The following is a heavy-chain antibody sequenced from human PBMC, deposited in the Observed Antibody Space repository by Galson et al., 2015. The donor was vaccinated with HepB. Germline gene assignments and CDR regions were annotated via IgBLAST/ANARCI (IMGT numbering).Heavy chain of an antibody. CDR2: INAGNGNT. J-gene: IGHJ5*02. CDR3: ARDGGAARAARPGGWFDP. V-gene: IGHV1-3*01. CDR1: GYTFTSYA. Sequence: SVKVSCKASGYTFTSYAMHWVRQAPGQRLEWMGWINAGNGNTKYSQKFQGRVTITRDTSASTAYMELSSLRSEDTAVYYCARDGGAARAARPGGWFDPWGQGTLVTVSS. D-gene: IGHD6-6*01.